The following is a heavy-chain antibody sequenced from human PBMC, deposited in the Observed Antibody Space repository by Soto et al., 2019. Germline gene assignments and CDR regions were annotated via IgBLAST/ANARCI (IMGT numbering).Heavy chain of an antibody. CDR3: ARDKPSTDY. V-gene: IGHV1-18*01. J-gene: IGHJ4*02. Sequence: XSVKVSCKASGCTFTSYYISWVRQAPGQGLERMXWISDXNGNTNYAQKXXGRVTMTXXKSKSTAYMEVRSMRSDDTAVYYCARDKPSTDYWGQGTLVTVSS. CDR2: ISDXNGNT. CDR1: GCTFTSYY.